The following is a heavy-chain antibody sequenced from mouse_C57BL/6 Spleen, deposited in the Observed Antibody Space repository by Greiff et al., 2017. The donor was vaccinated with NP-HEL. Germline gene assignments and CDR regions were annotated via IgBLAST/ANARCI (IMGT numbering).Heavy chain of an antibody. D-gene: IGHD2-5*01. V-gene: IGHV1-82*01. Sequence: QVQLQQSGPELVKPGASVKISCKASGYAFSSSWMNWVKQRPGKGLEWIGRIYPGDGDTNYNGKFKGKATLTADKSSSTAYMQLSSLTSEDSAVYFCARSGYSNSDYGGQGTTLTVSS. J-gene: IGHJ2*01. CDR2: IYPGDGDT. CDR1: GYAFSSSW. CDR3: ARSGYSNSDY.